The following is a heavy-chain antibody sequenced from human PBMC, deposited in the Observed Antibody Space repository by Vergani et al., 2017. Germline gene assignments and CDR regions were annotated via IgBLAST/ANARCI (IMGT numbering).Heavy chain of an antibody. V-gene: IGHV3-20*04. CDR2: INWNGGST. J-gene: IGHJ4*02. CDR1: GFTFDDYG. Sequence: EVQLLESGGGLVQPGGSLRLSCAASGFTFDDYGMSWVRQAPGKGLEWVSGINWNGGSTGYADSVKGRFTISRDNAKNSLYLQMNSLRAEDTALYYCASLLRGGSHRDYWGQGTLVTVSS. D-gene: IGHD1-26*01. CDR3: ASLLRGGSHRDY.